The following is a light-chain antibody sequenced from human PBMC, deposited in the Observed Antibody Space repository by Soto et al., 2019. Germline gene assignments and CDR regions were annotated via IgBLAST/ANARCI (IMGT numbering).Light chain of an antibody. CDR3: QSYDISLHNYV. J-gene: IGLJ1*01. Sequence: QSVLTQPPSVSGAPGQRVSISCTGSTSNIGAPYDVHWYQHLPGTAPKLLIYGDNNRPSGVPDRFSGSKSGTPASLAITRLQAEDEADYYCQSYDISLHNYVFGTGTK. V-gene: IGLV1-40*01. CDR2: GDN. CDR1: TSNIGAPYD.